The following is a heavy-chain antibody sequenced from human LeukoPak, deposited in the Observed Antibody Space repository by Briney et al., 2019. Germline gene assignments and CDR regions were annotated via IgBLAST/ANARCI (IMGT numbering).Heavy chain of an antibody. J-gene: IGHJ4*02. D-gene: IGHD2/OR15-2a*01. CDR2: LSGSGGST. CDR1: GFTFSSYA. Sequence: PGGSLRLSCAASGFTFSSYALSWFRQAPGKGLEWVSALSGSGGSTYYADSVKGRFTISRDNSKNTLYLQMHSLRAEDTAVYYCAKVKSFSPKYYFDYWGQGTLVTVSS. CDR3: AKVKSFSPKYYFDY. V-gene: IGHV3-23*01.